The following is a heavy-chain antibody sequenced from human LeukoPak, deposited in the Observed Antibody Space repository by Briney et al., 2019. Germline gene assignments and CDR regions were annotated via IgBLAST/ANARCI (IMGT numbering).Heavy chain of an antibody. Sequence: GGSLRLSCVASGFTFSSYWMSWVRQAPGKVLEWVANIKQDGSEKHYVDSVQGRFTISRDNAKNSLYLQMNSLSAVDTAVYYCARARDYYDSSGYSYWYFDLWGRGTLVTVSS. D-gene: IGHD3-22*01. CDR2: IKQDGSEK. V-gene: IGHV3-7*04. CDR3: ARARDYYDSSGYSYWYFDL. J-gene: IGHJ2*01. CDR1: GFTFSSYW.